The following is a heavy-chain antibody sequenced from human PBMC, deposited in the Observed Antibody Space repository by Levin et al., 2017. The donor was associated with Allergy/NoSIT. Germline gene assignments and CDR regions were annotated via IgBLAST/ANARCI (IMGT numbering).Heavy chain of an antibody. CDR3: VRDAEGFDF. CDR2: IRTYNGDT. CDR1: GYTFTNYN. Sequence: ASVKVSCKASGYTFTNYNIIWVRQAPGQELEWMGWIRTYNGDTKYPQKIQGRVTLTSDTSTTTAFMELTSLTPDDTAVYFCVRDAEGFDFWGQGTLVTVSS. V-gene: IGHV1-18*04. J-gene: IGHJ4*02.